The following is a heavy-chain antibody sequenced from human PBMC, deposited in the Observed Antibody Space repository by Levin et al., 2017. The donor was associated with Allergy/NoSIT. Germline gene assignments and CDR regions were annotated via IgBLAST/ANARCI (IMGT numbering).Heavy chain of an antibody. CDR2: IYSAGDT. V-gene: IGHV4-59*01. CDR1: GGSISGYY. CDR3: ARQGTGYSSSDY. Sequence: GSLRLSCTVSGGSISGYYWTWIRQPPGEGLEWIGYIYSAGDTIYNPSLKSRVTISLDTSKNQVSLRLNSVTAADTAVYYCARQGTGYSSSDYWGQGTLVTVSS. D-gene: IGHD6-19*01. J-gene: IGHJ4*02.